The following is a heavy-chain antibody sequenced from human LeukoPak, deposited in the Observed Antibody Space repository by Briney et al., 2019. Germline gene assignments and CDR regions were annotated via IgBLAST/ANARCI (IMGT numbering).Heavy chain of an antibody. Sequence: GASVKVSCKASGGTFSSYAISWVRQAPGQGLEWMGGIIPIFGTANCAQKFQGRVTITADESTSTAYMELSSLRSEDTAVYYCAREGCGLYYYDSSGYCLDYWGQGTLVTVSS. CDR1: GGTFSSYA. D-gene: IGHD3-22*01. CDR3: AREGCGLYYYDSSGYCLDY. J-gene: IGHJ4*02. CDR2: IIPIFGTA. V-gene: IGHV1-69*13.